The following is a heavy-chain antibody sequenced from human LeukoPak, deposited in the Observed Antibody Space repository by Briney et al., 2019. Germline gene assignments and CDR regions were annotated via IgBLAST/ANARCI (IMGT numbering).Heavy chain of an antibody. Sequence: PSQTLSLTCTVSGGSISSGFYYSGWIRQPAVKGLEWIGRIYTSGSTNYNPSLKSRVTISIDTSKNQFSLKLTSVTAADTAVYYCARQTVTRDFDYWGQGTLVTVSS. CDR1: GGSISSGFYY. D-gene: IGHD4-17*01. CDR3: ARQTVTRDFDY. V-gene: IGHV4-61*02. CDR2: IYTSGST. J-gene: IGHJ4*02.